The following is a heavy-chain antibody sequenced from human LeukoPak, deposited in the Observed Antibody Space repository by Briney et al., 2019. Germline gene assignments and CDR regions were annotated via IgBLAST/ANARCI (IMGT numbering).Heavy chain of an antibody. CDR1: GFTFSNAW. J-gene: IGHJ4*02. CDR3: TTAVGDDYGDY. D-gene: IGHD3-16*01. V-gene: IGHV3-15*01. Sequence: GGSLRLSXAASGFTFSNAWMSWVRQAPGKGLEWVGRIKSKTDGGTTDYAAPVEGRFTISRDDSKNTLYLQMNSLKTEDTAVYYCTTAVGDDYGDYWGQGTLVTVSS. CDR2: IKSKTDGGTT.